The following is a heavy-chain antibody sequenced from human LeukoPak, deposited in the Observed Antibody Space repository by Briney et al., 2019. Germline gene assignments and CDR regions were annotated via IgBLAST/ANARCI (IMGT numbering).Heavy chain of an antibody. Sequence: GASVKVSCKASGYTFTNYGVTWVRQAPGQGLEWMGWISTYNGNTNYAQKLQGRVTMTTDTSTSTAYMEVRSLRSDDTAVYYCARGFGNSDAFDIWGQGTMVTVSS. CDR1: GYTFTNYG. CDR2: ISTYNGNT. D-gene: IGHD4-23*01. V-gene: IGHV1-18*01. J-gene: IGHJ3*02. CDR3: ARGFGNSDAFDI.